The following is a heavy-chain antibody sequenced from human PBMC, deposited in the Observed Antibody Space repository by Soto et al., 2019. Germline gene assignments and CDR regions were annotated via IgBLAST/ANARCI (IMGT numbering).Heavy chain of an antibody. J-gene: IGHJ4*02. D-gene: IGHD1-26*01. Sequence: EVQLVESGGMLVQPGGSLRLSCAASGFSVSSNYMSWVRQAPGKGLEWVSVIYSGGGTGYADSVKGRFSISRDSSKNTLYLQMNSLRAEDTAVYYCARHDGSYYMSGEYWGQGTLVTVSS. CDR1: GFSVSSNY. CDR3: ARHDGSYYMSGEY. CDR2: IYSGGGT. V-gene: IGHV3-66*04.